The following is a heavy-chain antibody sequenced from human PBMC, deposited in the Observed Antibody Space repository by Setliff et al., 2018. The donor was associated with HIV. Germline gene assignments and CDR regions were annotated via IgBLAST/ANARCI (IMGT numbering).Heavy chain of an antibody. V-gene: IGHV4-61*02. Sequence: SETLSLTCTVSGGSISSGSYYWSWIRQPAGKGLEWIGRIYTSGSTNYNPSLKSRVTISVDTYKNQFSLKLSSVTAADTAVYYCARERLRFLEWLPLDYWGQGTLVTVSS. J-gene: IGHJ4*02. CDR3: ARERLRFLEWLPLDY. D-gene: IGHD3-3*01. CDR1: GGSISSGSYY. CDR2: IYTSGST.